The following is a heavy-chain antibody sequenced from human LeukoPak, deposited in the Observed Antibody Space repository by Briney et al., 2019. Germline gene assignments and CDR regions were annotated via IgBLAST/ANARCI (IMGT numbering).Heavy chain of an antibody. CDR3: ASSTYYDYVWGSYRYTSPFDY. CDR1: GYTFTSYD. V-gene: IGHV7-4-1*02. CDR2: INTNTGNP. J-gene: IGHJ4*02. Sequence: ASVKVSCKASGYTFTSYDINWVRQAPGQGLEWMGWINTNTGNPTYAQGFTGRFVFSLDTSVSTAYLQISSLKAEDTAVYYCASSTYYDYVWGSYRYTSPFDYWGQGTLVTVSS. D-gene: IGHD3-16*02.